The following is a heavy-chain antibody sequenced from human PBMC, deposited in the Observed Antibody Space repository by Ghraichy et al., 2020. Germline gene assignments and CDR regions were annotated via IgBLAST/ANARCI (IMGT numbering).Heavy chain of an antibody. J-gene: IGHJ5*02. CDR3: ARHHKYNWNTGVWFDP. D-gene: IGHD1/OR15-1a*01. CDR2: IYYSGST. Sequence: SETLSLTCTVSGGSISSSSYYWGWIRQPPGKGLEWIGNIYYSGSTYYSPSLKSRVTISVDTSKNQFSLKPTSVTAADTALYYCARHHKYNWNTGVWFDPWGLGTLVTVSS. V-gene: IGHV4-39*01. CDR1: GGSISSSSYY.